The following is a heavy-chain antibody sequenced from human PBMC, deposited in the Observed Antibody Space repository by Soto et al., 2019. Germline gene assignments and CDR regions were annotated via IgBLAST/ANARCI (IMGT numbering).Heavy chain of an antibody. CDR2: IFHTGSA. V-gene: IGHV4-4*02. Sequence: QVQLQESGPGLMKPSGTLSLTCAVSGGSITSNWWSWVRQPPGKGLEWIAEIFHTGSANYNPSLMGRLTISMDKSRNHLSLNLNSVTAADTAVYCARHIAVSGTRGFDHWGQGTLVTVCS. CDR3: ARHIAVSGTRGFDH. J-gene: IGHJ4*02. CDR1: GGSITSNW. D-gene: IGHD2-21*01.